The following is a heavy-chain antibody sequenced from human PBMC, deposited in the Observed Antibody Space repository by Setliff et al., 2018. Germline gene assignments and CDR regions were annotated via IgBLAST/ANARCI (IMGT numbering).Heavy chain of an antibody. D-gene: IGHD2-21*01. J-gene: IGHJ6*03. Sequence: SVKVSCKASGGTFSSYGISWVRQAPGQGLEWMGGTIPVFGTTDYAQKFQGRVTIMTDESTSTAYMELSSLTSEDTAVYYCASEGVHTWSSTDYHYYMDVWGRGTTVTVSS. CDR3: ASEGVHTWSSTDYHYYMDV. V-gene: IGHV1-69*05. CDR2: TIPVFGTT. CDR1: GGTFSSYG.